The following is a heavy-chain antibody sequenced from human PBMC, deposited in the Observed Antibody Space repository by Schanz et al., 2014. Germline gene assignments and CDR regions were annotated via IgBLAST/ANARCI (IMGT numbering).Heavy chain of an antibody. Sequence: EVQLLESGGGLVQPGGSLRLSCSASTFTFDHYAMTWVRQAPGKGLEWVARINSVGSNTDYADSVTGRFTISRDNAKITLYLQMNTLRAEDTAVYYCARKMKLGVYGGKGHDSLDIWGQGTMVTVSS. CDR2: INSVGSNT. D-gene: IGHD4-17*01. CDR1: TFTFDHYA. J-gene: IGHJ3*02. CDR3: ARKMKLGVYGGKGHDSLDI. V-gene: IGHV3-74*02.